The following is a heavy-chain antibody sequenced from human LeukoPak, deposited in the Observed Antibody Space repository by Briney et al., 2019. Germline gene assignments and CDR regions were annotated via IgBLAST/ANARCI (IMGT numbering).Heavy chain of an antibody. D-gene: IGHD3-9*01. CDR2: ISSSSSYI. Sequence: PGGSLRLSCAASGFTFSSYSMNWVRQAPGKGLEWVSSISSSSSYIYYADSVKGRFTISRDNAKNSLYLQMNSLRAEDTAVYYCARDPRPTPYDILTGSDYWGQGTLVTVSS. J-gene: IGHJ4*02. CDR1: GFTFSSYS. CDR3: ARDPRPTPYDILTGSDY. V-gene: IGHV3-21*01.